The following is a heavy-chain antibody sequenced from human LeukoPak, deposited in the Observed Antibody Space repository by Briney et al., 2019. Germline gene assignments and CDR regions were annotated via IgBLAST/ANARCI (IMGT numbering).Heavy chain of an antibody. D-gene: IGHD6-6*01. CDR1: GFTFSSYS. CDR2: ISSSSSYI. V-gene: IGHV3-21*04. Sequence: GGSLRLSCAASGFTFSSYSMNWVRQAPGKGLEWVSSISSSSSYIYYADSVKGRFTISRDNSKNTLYLQMNSLRAGDTALYYCAKATGSSSSQYYFDYWGQGTLVTVSS. CDR3: AKATGSSSSQYYFDY. J-gene: IGHJ4*02.